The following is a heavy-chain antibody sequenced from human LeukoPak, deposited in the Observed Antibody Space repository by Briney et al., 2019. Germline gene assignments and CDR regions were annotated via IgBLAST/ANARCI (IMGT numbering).Heavy chain of an antibody. D-gene: IGHD3-22*01. V-gene: IGHV1-2*02. J-gene: IGHJ4*02. CDR1: GYTFTGYY. CDR2: INPNSGGT. CDR3: ARGTPDYYDSSGYYGGEKFDY. Sequence: ASVKVSCKASGYTFTGYYMHWVRQAPGQGLEWMGWINPNSGGTNYAQKFQGRVTMTRDTSISTAYMELSRLRSDDTAVYHCARGTPDYYDSSGYYGGEKFDYWAQGTLVTVSS.